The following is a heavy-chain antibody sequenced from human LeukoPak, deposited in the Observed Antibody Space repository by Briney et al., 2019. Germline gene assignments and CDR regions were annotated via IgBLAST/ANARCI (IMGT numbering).Heavy chain of an antibody. CDR2: IYTSGST. CDR1: GGSISSGRYH. V-gene: IGHV4-61*02. J-gene: IGHJ6*03. D-gene: IGHD3-22*01. CDR3: ATLYYYDSSGYRPNYYYYMDV. Sequence: SETLSLTCTVTGGSISSGRYHWSWIRQPAGKGLEWIGRIYTSGSTNYNPSLKSRVTISVDTSKNQFSLKLSSVTAADTAVYYCATLYYYDSSGYRPNYYYYMDVWGKGTTVTVSS.